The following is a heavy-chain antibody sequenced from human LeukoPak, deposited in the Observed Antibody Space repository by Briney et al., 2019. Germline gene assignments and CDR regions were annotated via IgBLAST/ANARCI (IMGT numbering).Heavy chain of an antibody. CDR1: GFTVSTHD. J-gene: IGHJ4*02. CDR3: AAYGFYPY. D-gene: IGHD3-3*01. V-gene: IGHV3-48*01. Sequence: GGSLRLSCAASGFTVSTHDIHWVRQAPGEGPQWIAYFGIRGTIYYADPVRGRSTIPTNSPKNSPHLHINSLRADDTAIYYCAAYGFYPYWGQGTPVTVSS. CDR2: FGIRGTI.